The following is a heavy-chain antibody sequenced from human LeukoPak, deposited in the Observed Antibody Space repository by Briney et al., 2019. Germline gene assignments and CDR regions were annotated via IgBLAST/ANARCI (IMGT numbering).Heavy chain of an antibody. CDR3: AGFYADYVY. V-gene: IGHV3-7*01. CDR2: IRQDGSEK. D-gene: IGHD4-17*01. CDR1: GFTFSSYW. J-gene: IGHJ4*02. Sequence: QSGGSLRLSCAASGFTFSSYWMSWVRQAPGKGLEWVANIRQDGSEKCYVDSVKGRFSISRDNAKNSLYLQMNSLRAEDTAVYYCAGFYADYVYWGQGTLVTVSS.